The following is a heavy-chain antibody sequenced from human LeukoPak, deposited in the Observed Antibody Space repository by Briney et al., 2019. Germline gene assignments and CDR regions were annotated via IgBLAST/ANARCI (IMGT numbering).Heavy chain of an antibody. CDR1: GYTFTSYD. J-gene: IGHJ4*02. CDR2: MNPNSGNT. Sequence: ASVKVSCKASGYTFTSYDINWVRQATGQGLEWMGWMNPNSGNTGYAQKFQGRVTMTRNTSISTAYMELSSLRSEDTAVYHCARGYDILTGYSRVEFDYWGQGTLVTVSS. V-gene: IGHV1-8*01. D-gene: IGHD3-9*01. CDR3: ARGYDILTGYSRVEFDY.